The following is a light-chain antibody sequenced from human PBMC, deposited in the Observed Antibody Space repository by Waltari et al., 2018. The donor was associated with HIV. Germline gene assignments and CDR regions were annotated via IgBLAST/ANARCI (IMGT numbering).Light chain of an antibody. Sequence: QSALTQPPSASGSPGQSVTIPCTGTSSAVGGYNYVSWYQQHPGKAPKLIIYEVSKRPSGVPNRFSGSKSGNTASLTVSGLQAEDEADYYCSSYAGSTYYVFGTGTKVTVV. CDR2: EVS. CDR1: SSAVGGYNY. CDR3: SSYAGSTYYV. V-gene: IGLV2-8*01. J-gene: IGLJ1*01.